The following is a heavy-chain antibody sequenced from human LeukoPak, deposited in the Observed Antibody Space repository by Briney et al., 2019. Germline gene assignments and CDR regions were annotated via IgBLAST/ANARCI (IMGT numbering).Heavy chain of an antibody. CDR3: ARGVRSYYFDY. CDR1: GFTLSSYW. Sequence: GGSLRLSCAASGFTLSSYWMRWVRQALWKGLVWVSRINSDGSSTSYADYVKGRFTISRDNAKNTLYLQMNSLRAEDTAVYYCARGVRSYYFDYWGQGTLVTVSS. J-gene: IGHJ4*02. CDR2: INSDGSST. D-gene: IGHD6-13*01. V-gene: IGHV3-74*01.